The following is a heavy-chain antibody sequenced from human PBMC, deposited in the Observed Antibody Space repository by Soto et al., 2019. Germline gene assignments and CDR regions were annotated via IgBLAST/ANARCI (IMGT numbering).Heavy chain of an antibody. CDR1: GFTFSSYA. J-gene: IGHJ6*03. CDR3: AKVRRVILTRYYYYMDV. Sequence: EVQLLESGGGLVQPGGSLRLSCAASGFTFSSYAMSWVRQAPGKGLEWVSAISGSGGSTYYADSVKGRFTISRDNPKNTLYLHMNSLRAEDTAVYYCAKVRRVILTRYYYYMDVWGKGTTVTVSS. D-gene: IGHD3-9*01. V-gene: IGHV3-23*01. CDR2: ISGSGGST.